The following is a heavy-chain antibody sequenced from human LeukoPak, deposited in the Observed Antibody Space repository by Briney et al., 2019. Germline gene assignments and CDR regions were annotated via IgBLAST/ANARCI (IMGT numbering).Heavy chain of an antibody. J-gene: IGHJ3*02. Sequence: GGSLRLSCEASGFTFSSYEMNWVRQAPGKGLEWVANIKQDGSEKNYVDSVKGRFTISRDNARNSLYLQMDSLRAEDTALYYCARGGLYWHIWGQGTMVTVSS. V-gene: IGHV3-7*04. CDR3: ARGGLYWHI. CDR2: IKQDGSEK. D-gene: IGHD2-15*01. CDR1: GFTFSSYE.